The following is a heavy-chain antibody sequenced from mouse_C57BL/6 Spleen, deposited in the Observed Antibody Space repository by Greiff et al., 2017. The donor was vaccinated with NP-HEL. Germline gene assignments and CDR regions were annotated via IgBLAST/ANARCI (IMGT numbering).Heavy chain of an antibody. D-gene: IGHD2-1*01. CDR1: GFTFSDYY. V-gene: IGHV5-16*01. CDR2: INYDGSST. CDR3: ARGDYGNSFDY. Sequence: DVMLVESEGGLVQPGSSMKLSCTASGFTFSDYYMAWVRQVPEKGLEWVANINYDGSSTYYLDSLKSRFIISRDNAKNILYLQMSSLKSEDTATYYCARGDYGNSFDYWGQGTTLTVSS. J-gene: IGHJ2*01.